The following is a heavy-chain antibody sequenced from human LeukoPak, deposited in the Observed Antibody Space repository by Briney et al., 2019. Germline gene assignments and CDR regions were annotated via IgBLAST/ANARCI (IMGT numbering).Heavy chain of an antibody. V-gene: IGHV4-34*01. J-gene: IGHJ4*02. D-gene: IGHD6-19*01. CDR1: GGSFSGYY. CDR3: ARGVTLSVAHTGGRDTCPFDY. Sequence: PSETLSLTCAVYGGSFSGYYWSWIRQPPGKGLEWIGEINHSGSTNYNPSLKGRVTISVDTSKNQFSLKLSSVTAADTAVYYCARGVTLSVAHTGGRDTCPFDYWGQGTLVTVSS. CDR2: INHSGST.